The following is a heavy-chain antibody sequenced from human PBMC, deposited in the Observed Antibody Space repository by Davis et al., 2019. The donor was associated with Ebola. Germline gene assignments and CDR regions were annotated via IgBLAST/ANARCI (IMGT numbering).Heavy chain of an antibody. CDR1: GFTFSSYA. V-gene: IGHV3-64*04. Sequence: GESLKISCSASGFTFSSYAMHWVRQAPGKGLEYVSAISSNGGSTYYADSVKGRFTISRDNSNNTLYLQMNSLRAEDTAVYYCAKGGYFDSLEIDSWGQGTLVTVDS. CDR3: AKGGYFDSLEIDS. CDR2: ISSNGGST. D-gene: IGHD3-9*01. J-gene: IGHJ4*02.